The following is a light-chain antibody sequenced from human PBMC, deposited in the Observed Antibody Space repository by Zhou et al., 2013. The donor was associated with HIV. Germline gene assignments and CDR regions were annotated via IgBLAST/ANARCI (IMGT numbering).Light chain of an antibody. Sequence: EIVLAQSPGTLPLSPGERATLSCRASQSVSSSYLAWYQQRPGQAPRLLIYGASSRATGIPDRFSGSGSGTDFTLTISRLEPEDFAVYYCQQYGSSCAFGGGTKVEIK. CDR2: GAS. CDR3: QQYGSSCA. V-gene: IGKV3-20*01. CDR1: QSVSSSY. J-gene: IGKJ4*01.